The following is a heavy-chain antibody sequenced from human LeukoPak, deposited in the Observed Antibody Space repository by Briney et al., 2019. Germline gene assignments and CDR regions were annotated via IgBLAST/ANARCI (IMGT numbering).Heavy chain of an antibody. CDR3: ARVSEGYSRNGGFDY. Sequence: ASVKVSCTASGYTFTSYYMHWVRQAPGQGLEWMGIINPSGGSTSYAQKFQGRATMTRDTSTSTVYMELSSLRSEDTAVYFCARVSEGYSRNGGFDYWGQGTLVTVSS. J-gene: IGHJ4*02. D-gene: IGHD6-13*01. V-gene: IGHV1-46*01. CDR2: INPSGGST. CDR1: GYTFTSYY.